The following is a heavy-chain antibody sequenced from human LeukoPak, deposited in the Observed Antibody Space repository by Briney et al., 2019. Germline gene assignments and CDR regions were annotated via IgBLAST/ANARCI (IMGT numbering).Heavy chain of an antibody. Sequence: PGGSLRLSCAASEFTFSDYTLNWVRQPPGKGLEWLSSITGDSTYIYYADSVKGRFTVSRDNARNSLYLRINGLRADDTAVYYCARVNYYGSGSNYKHDYWGQGTLVTVSS. CDR1: EFTFSDYT. CDR3: ARVNYYGSGSNYKHDY. V-gene: IGHV3-21*01. CDR2: ITGDSTYI. J-gene: IGHJ4*02. D-gene: IGHD3-10*01.